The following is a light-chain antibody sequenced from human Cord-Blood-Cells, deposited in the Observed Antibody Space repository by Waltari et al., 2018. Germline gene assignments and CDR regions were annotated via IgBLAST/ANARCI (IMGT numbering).Light chain of an antibody. Sequence: QSALTQPASVSGSPGQSITISCTGTSSDVGGYNYVSWYQQHPGKAPKLMSYDVSKRASGVSNGLSGSKAGNTASLTISGLQAEDEADYYCSSYTSSSTWVFGGGTKLTVL. J-gene: IGLJ3*02. V-gene: IGLV2-14*01. CDR2: DVS. CDR1: SSDVGGYNY. CDR3: SSYTSSSTWV.